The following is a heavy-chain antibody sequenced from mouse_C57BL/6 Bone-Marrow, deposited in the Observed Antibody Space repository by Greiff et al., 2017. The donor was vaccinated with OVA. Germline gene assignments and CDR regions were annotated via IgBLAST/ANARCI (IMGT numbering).Heavy chain of an antibody. CDR2: IDPENGDT. J-gene: IGHJ1*03. D-gene: IGHD1-1*01. CDR3: TTLNYYGSSSGRFDV. Sequence: EVQLQQSGAELVRPGASVKLSCTASGFNIKDDYMHWVKQRPEQGLEWIGWIDPENGDTEYASKFQGKATITADTSSNTAYLQLSSLTSEDTAVYYCTTLNYYGSSSGRFDVWGTGTTVTVSS. CDR1: GFNIKDDY. V-gene: IGHV14-4*01.